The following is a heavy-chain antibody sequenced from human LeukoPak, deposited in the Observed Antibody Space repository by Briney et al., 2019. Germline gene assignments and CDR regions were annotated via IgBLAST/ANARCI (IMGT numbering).Heavy chain of an antibody. CDR2: FYFSGST. D-gene: IGHD3-22*01. J-gene: IGHJ6*03. CDR1: GGSITSHY. Sequence: SETLSLTCTVSGGSITSHYWSWVRQPPGKGLEWIGYFYFSGSTKYNPSLRSRVTISADTSKNQFSLTLSSVTAADTALYYCARESGGYYDNSGYFYYYYYMDVWGKGTTVTVSS. V-gene: IGHV4-59*11. CDR3: ARESGGYYDNSGYFYYYYYMDV.